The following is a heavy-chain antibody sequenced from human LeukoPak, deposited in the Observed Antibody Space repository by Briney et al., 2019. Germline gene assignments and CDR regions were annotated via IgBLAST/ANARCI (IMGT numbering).Heavy chain of an antibody. J-gene: IGHJ3*02. CDR3: AKDRSTYYYDSSGYYPDAFDI. D-gene: IGHD3-22*01. V-gene: IGHV3-30*18. Sequence: GGSLRLSCAASGFTFRSYGIHWVRQAPGKGLEWVAVVSYDGSNKYYADSVKGRFTVSRDNSKNTLYLQMNSLRAEDTAVYYCAKDRSTYYYDSSGYYPDAFDIWGQGTMVTVSS. CDR2: VSYDGSNK. CDR1: GFTFRSYG.